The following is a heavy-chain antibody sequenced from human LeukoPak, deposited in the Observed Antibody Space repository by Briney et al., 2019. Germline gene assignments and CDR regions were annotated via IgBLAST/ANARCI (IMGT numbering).Heavy chain of an antibody. CDR1: GYTFTSYG. Sequence: GASVKVSCKASGYTFTSYGISWVRQARGQGLEWMGWISAYNGNTNYAQKLQGRVTMTTDTSTSTAYMELRSLRSDDTAVYYCARAPGSGWYYYGMDVWGKGTTVTVSS. CDR2: ISAYNGNT. CDR3: ARAPGSGWYYYGMDV. V-gene: IGHV1-18*04. J-gene: IGHJ6*04. D-gene: IGHD6-19*01.